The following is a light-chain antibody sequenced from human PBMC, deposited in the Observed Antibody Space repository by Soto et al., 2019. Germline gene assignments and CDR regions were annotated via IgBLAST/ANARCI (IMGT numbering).Light chain of an antibody. CDR3: VAWDDSLSWV. J-gene: IGLJ3*02. Sequence: QSVLTQPPSASGTPGQRVTFSCSGGSSNIGGNTVNWYQQVPGTAPELLIYANNQRPSGVPDRFSGSKSGTSASLAISGLQSEDEADYYCVAWDDSLSWVFGGGTKVTVL. CDR2: ANN. CDR1: SSNIGGNT. V-gene: IGLV1-44*01.